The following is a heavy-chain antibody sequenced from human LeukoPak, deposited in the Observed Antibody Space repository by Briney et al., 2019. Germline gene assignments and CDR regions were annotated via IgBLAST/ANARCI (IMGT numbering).Heavy chain of an antibody. CDR2: ISSNGGST. D-gene: IGHD3-10*01. V-gene: IGHV3-64*01. CDR3: ARSMVRDGDWFDP. CDR1: GFTFSSYA. J-gene: IGHJ5*02. Sequence: GGSLRLSCAASGFTFSSYAMHWVRQAPGKGLEYISAISSNGGSTYYANSVKGRFTISRDNSKNTLYLQMGSLRAEDMAVYYCARSMVRDGDWFDPWGQGTLVTVSS.